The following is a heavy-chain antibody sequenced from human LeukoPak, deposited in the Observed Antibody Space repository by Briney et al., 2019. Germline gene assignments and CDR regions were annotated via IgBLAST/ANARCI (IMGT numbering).Heavy chain of an antibody. V-gene: IGHV3-23*01. CDR3: AKDPQYSSGWYDY. J-gene: IGHJ4*02. Sequence: GGSLRLSCAASGFTFSSYALSWVRQTPGKGLEYVSTISGTGGSTYHADSVRGRFTISRDNSKNTLYLQMNSLRAEDTAVYYCAKDPQYSSGWYDYWGQGTLVTVSS. D-gene: IGHD6-19*01. CDR1: GFTFSSYA. CDR2: ISGTGGST.